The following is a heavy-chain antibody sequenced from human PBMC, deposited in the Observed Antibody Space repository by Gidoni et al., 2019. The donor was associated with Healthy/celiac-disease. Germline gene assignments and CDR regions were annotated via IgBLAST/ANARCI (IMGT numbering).Heavy chain of an antibody. CDR2: IYYSGST. CDR3: ARDLLAGDRYYYGMDV. CDR1: GGSISSYY. D-gene: IGHD6-19*01. J-gene: IGHJ6*02. V-gene: IGHV4-59*01. Sequence: QVQLQESGPGLVKPSETLSLTCTVSGGSISSYYWSWIRQPPGKGLEWIGYIYYSGSTNYNPSLKSRVTISVDTSKNQFSLKLSSVTAADTAVYYCARDLLAGDRYYYGMDVWGQGTTVTVSS.